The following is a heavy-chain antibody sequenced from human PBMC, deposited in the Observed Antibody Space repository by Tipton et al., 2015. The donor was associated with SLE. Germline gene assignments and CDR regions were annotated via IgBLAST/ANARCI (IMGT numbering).Heavy chain of an antibody. Sequence: TLSLTCTVSGGSVSSGNYYWSWIRQPAGKGLEWIGRIFARGSTNYNPSLNSRVTISVDTSKKQFSLKLSSVTAADTAVYYCARVVKGSSWYWFDPWGQGTLVTVSS. CDR2: IFARGST. V-gene: IGHV4-61*02. J-gene: IGHJ5*02. D-gene: IGHD6-13*01. CDR3: ARVVKGSSWYWFDP. CDR1: GGSVSSGNYY.